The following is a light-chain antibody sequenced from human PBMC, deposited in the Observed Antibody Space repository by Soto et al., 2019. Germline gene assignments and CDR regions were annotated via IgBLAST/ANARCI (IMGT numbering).Light chain of an antibody. CDR3: QNYGRSNT. Sequence: EIVLTHSPGTLSLSPGERATLSCRASQSVTSTYLAWYQQKPGQAPRLLIYGASSRAICIPDRFSCSVSGSTLTITIHRPEHEAFEVYHRQNYGRSNTFGQGTRLKIK. CDR1: QSVTSTY. CDR2: GAS. J-gene: IGKJ5*01. V-gene: IGKV3-20*01.